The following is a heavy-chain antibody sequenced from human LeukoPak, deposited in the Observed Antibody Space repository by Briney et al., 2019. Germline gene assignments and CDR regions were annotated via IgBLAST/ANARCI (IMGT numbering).Heavy chain of an antibody. D-gene: IGHD6-13*01. Sequence: GGSLRLSCAASGFTFYIYVMSWARHATRKGLEGVAGISGRSGSTGYADSVKSGFTISRETSKNTLYLHINSLRAEDTAVYYCAKDRRIAAAYLFDYWGQGTLVSVSS. CDR1: GFTFYIYV. V-gene: IGHV3-23*01. CDR2: ISGRSGST. J-gene: IGHJ4*02. CDR3: AKDRRIAAAYLFDY.